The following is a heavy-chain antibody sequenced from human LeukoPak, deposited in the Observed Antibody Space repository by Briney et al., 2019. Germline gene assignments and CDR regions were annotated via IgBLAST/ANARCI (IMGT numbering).Heavy chain of an antibody. CDR1: GFTFSSHA. V-gene: IGHV3-23*01. J-gene: IGHJ4*02. D-gene: IGHD6-19*01. Sequence: QPGGSLRLPCAASGFTFSSHAMSWVRQAPGKGLEWVSAISGSGGSTYYADSVKGRFTISRDNSKNTLYLQMNSLRAEDTAVYYCAKFLFMGIAVAGTLDYWGQGTLVTVSS. CDR3: AKFLFMGIAVAGTLDY. CDR2: ISGSGGST.